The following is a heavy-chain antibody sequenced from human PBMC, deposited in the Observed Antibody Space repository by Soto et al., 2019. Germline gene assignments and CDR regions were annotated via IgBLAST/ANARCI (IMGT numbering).Heavy chain of an antibody. J-gene: IGHJ4*02. CDR1: GGTFSSYT. CDR2: IIPILGIA. Sequence: ASVKVSCKASGGTFSSYTISWVRQAPGQGLEWMGRIIPILGIANYAQKFQGRVTITADKSTSTAYMELSSLRSEDTAVYYCAREGIYGDYFDYWGQGTLVTVSS. D-gene: IGHD4-17*01. CDR3: AREGIYGDYFDY. V-gene: IGHV1-69*04.